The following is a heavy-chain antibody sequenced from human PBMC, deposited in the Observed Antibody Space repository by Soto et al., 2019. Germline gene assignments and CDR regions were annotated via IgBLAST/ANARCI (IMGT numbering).Heavy chain of an antibody. Sequence: PGGSLRLSCAASGFTFSSYSMNWFRQAPGKGLEWVSSISSSSSYIYYADSVKGRFTISRDNAKNSLYLQMNSLRAEDTAVYYCASGVYSRSWYGWFDPCGQGTLVIVSS. V-gene: IGHV3-21*01. CDR1: GFTFSSYS. CDR3: ASGVYSRSWYGWFDP. CDR2: ISSSSSYI. D-gene: IGHD6-13*01. J-gene: IGHJ5*02.